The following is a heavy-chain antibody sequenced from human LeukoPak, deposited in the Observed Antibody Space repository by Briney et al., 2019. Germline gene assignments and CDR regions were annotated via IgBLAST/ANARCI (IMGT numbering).Heavy chain of an antibody. CDR3: ARETLEDGDGDYVGYYYGMDV. J-gene: IGHJ6*02. CDR2: IKHDESEK. D-gene: IGHD4-17*01. V-gene: IGHV3-7*01. CDR1: GFSFNSDW. Sequence: PGESLRLSCAASGFSFNSDWMDWVRQAPGKGLEWVANIKHDESEKNYLDSVKGRFTISRDNAKNSLYLQMNSLRAEDTAVYYCARETLEDGDGDYVGYYYGMDVWGQGTTVTVSS.